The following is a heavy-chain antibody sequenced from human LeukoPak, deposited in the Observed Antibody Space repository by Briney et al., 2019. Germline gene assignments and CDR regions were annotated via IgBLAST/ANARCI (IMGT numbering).Heavy chain of an antibody. CDR2: IYSGGST. CDR3: AKVAEVGATGYYYYMDV. V-gene: IGHV3-66*01. D-gene: IGHD1-26*01. Sequence: GGSLRLSCAASGFTVSNNYMNWVRQAPGKGLEWVSVIYSGGSTYYADSVKGRFTISRDSSKNTLYLQMNGLRAKDTAVYYCAKVAEVGATGYYYYMDVWGKGTTVTISS. CDR1: GFTVSNNY. J-gene: IGHJ6*03.